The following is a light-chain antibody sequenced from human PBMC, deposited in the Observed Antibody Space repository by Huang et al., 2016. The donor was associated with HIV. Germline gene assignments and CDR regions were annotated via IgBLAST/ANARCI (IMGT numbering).Light chain of an antibody. V-gene: IGKV3-11*01. CDR2: RAA. Sequence: EIVLTQSPATLSLSPGARATLSCRASQNVTDSLAWYRQKPGQAPSLLIYRAANRATGTPARFSGSGSGTDFTLTISSLEPEEFAIYYCQERIQWPRLTFGGGTKVEIK. CDR3: QERIQWPRLT. J-gene: IGKJ4*01. CDR1: QNVTDS.